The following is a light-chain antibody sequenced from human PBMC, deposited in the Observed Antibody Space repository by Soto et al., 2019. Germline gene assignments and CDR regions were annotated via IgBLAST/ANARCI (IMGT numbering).Light chain of an antibody. CDR2: AAS. CDR1: QGIGSW. V-gene: IGKV1D-12*01. CDR3: QQTNSFPPT. Sequence: DIQLAQSPSSVSASVGDRVTITCRASQGIGSWLAWYQQKPGKAPKLLIYAASRLQSGVPSRFSGSGSGTDFTLTISSLQPEDFASYHCQQTNSFPPTFGGGTKVEIQ. J-gene: IGKJ4*01.